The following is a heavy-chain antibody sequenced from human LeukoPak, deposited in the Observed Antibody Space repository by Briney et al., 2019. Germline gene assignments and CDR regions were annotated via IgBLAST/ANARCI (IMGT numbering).Heavy chain of an antibody. V-gene: IGHV3-53*01. CDR2: IYSGGST. J-gene: IGHJ4*02. CDR1: GFTVSSNY. Sequence: GGSLRLSCVASGFTVSSNYMSWVRQAPGKGLEWVSVIYSGGSTYYADSVKGRFTISRDNSKNTLYLQMNSLRAEDTAVYYCARAGEYYDILTGYYPGMYYFDYWGQGTLVTVSS. CDR3: ARAGEYYDILTGYYPGMYYFDY. D-gene: IGHD3-9*01.